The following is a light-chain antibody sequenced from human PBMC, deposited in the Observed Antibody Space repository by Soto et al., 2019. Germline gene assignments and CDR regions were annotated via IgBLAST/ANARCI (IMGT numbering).Light chain of an antibody. CDR2: LEGSGSY. J-gene: IGLJ3*02. Sequence: QLVLTQSSSASASLGSSVKLTCTLSSGHSSYIIAWHQQQPGKAPRYLMKLEGSGSYNKGSGVPDRFSGSSSGADRYLTISNLPFEDEANYYCETWDSNTRVFGGGTKVTVL. CDR3: ETWDSNTRV. CDR1: SGHSSYI. V-gene: IGLV4-60*02.